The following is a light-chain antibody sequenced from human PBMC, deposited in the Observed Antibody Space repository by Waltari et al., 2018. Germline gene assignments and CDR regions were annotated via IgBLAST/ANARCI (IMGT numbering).Light chain of an antibody. CDR2: KVS. J-gene: IGKJ1*01. Sequence: GVMTLSTLSLSVTVGQPASIPCSSAQSLVPRDGNTYFNWFQQRPGQSPRRLLYKVSNRDSGVPDRFSGSGSGTDFTLRISRVEAEDVGVYYCMQGTHWPWTFGPGTRVEIK. CDR1: QSLVPRDGNTY. V-gene: IGKV2-30*02. CDR3: MQGTHWPWT.